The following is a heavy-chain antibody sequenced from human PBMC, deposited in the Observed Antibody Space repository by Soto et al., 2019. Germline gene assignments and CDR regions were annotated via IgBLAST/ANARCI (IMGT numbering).Heavy chain of an antibody. Sequence: SETLSLTCTVSGDSISCGASFWSWIRQPPGKGLEWIANVYYSGSSYYNPSLKSRLTISVDTTKNQFSLQLKSMTAADTAVYYCAKLSCTSSTCYFPGWFDPWGQGTLVT. CDR3: AKLSCTSSTCYFPGWFDP. V-gene: IGHV4-31*03. D-gene: IGHD2-2*01. CDR1: GDSISCGASF. CDR2: VYYSGSS. J-gene: IGHJ5*02.